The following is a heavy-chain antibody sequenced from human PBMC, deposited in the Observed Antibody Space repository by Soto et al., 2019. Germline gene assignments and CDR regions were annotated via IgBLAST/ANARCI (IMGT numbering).Heavy chain of an antibody. V-gene: IGHV3-33*01. CDR3: ARNPSGVDLASMKG. J-gene: IGHJ4*02. CDR1: GLTFSTQG. Sequence: QMLLVESGGGVVQPGMSLRLSCAASGLTFSTQGMHWVRQAPGKGLEWVAVIRNDGSSKHYADSVKGRFTIPRDNSKNTLFLQMDSLSAEDTATYYCARNPSGVDLASMKGWGRGTLVTGSS. CDR2: IRNDGSSK. D-gene: IGHD5-12*01.